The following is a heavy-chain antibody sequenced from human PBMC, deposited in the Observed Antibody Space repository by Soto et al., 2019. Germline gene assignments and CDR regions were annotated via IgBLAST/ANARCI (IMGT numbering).Heavy chain of an antibody. Sequence: EVQLVESGGGLVQPGGSLRLSCEASGFSFSTFWMHWVRQAPGKGLVWVSRINSDGSSTYYADSVKGRVTISRDNAKNTLYLQLNRLRPEDSAVYYCARDFEYWSQGDLVTVSS. CDR2: INSDGSST. CDR1: GFSFSTFW. CDR3: ARDFEY. J-gene: IGHJ4*02. V-gene: IGHV3-74*01.